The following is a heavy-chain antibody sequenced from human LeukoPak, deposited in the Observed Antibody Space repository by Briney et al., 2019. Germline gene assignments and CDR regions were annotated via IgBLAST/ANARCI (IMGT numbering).Heavy chain of an antibody. CDR1: GGSFSGYY. D-gene: IGHD6-6*01. J-gene: IGHJ6*02. V-gene: IGHV4-59*01. Sequence: PSETLSLTCAVYGGSFSGYYWSWIRQPPGKGLEWIGYIYYSGSTNYNPSLKSRVTISVDTSKNQFSLKLSSVTAADTAVYYCARDIRAPGGIAARPDVDYYYYGMDVWGQGTTVTVSS. CDR2: IYYSGST. CDR3: ARDIRAPGGIAARPDVDYYYYGMDV.